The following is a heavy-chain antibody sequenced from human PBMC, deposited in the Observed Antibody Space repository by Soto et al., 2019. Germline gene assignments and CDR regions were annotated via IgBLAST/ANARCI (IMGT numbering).Heavy chain of an antibody. V-gene: IGHV3-33*01. D-gene: IGHD3-16*01. CDR3: ARGLRGISFYGMAV. CDR2: IWYDGSNK. CDR1: GFTFSLYG. Sequence: QVQLVESGGGVVQPGRSLRLSCAASGFTFSLYGMHWVRQAPGKGLEWVAVIWYDGSNKFYADSVKGRFTISRDNSKNTLYLQMNSLSDEDTAVYYCARGLRGISFYGMAVWGQGTTFTVSS. J-gene: IGHJ6*02.